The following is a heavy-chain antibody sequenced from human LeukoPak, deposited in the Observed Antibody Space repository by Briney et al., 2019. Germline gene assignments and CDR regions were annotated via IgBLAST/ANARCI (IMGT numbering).Heavy chain of an antibody. V-gene: IGHV4-34*01. D-gene: IGHD2-2*01. J-gene: IGHJ5*02. CDR3: ARGYCSSTRCYYSWFDP. CDR1: GGSFSGYY. Sequence: PSETLSLTCAVYGGSFSGYYWSWIRQPPGKGLEWIGEINHSGSTNYNPSLKSRVTISVDTSKNQFSLKLSSVTVADTAVYYCARGYCSSTRCYYSWFDPWGQGTLVTVSS. CDR2: INHSGST.